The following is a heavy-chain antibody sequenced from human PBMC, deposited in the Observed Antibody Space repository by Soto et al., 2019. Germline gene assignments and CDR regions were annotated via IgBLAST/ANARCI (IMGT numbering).Heavy chain of an antibody. J-gene: IGHJ4*02. Sequence: PGGSLRLSCAASGFTFSNAWMSWVRQAPGKGLEWVGRIKSKTDGGTTDYAAPVKGRFTISRDDSKNTLYLQMNNLKTEDTAVYYCNTATVVRNFDYWGQGTLVTVSS. CDR3: NTATVVRNFDY. V-gene: IGHV3-15*01. CDR1: GFTFSNAW. D-gene: IGHD4-17*01. CDR2: IKSKTDGGTT.